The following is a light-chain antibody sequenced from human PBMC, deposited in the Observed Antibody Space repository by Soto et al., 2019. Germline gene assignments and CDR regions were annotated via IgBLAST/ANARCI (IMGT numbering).Light chain of an antibody. Sequence: QSALTQPASVSGSPGQSITISCTGTSSDVGGYNYVSWYQQHPGKAPKVMIYDVTNRPSGVSDRFSGSKSGNTASLTISGLQAEDEADDYCSAYTSSSSVVFGGGTKLTVL. J-gene: IGLJ2*01. CDR1: SSDVGGYNY. CDR3: SAYTSSSSVV. V-gene: IGLV2-14*01. CDR2: DVT.